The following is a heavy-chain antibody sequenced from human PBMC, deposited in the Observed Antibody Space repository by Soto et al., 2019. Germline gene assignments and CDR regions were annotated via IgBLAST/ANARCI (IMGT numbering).Heavy chain of an antibody. CDR1: GASFSRGGYY. V-gene: IGHV4-31*03. CDR2: IYYSGNT. J-gene: IGHJ4*02. CDR3: AREGALGNFEY. D-gene: IGHD3-16*01. Sequence: ASETLSLTCTVSGASFSRGGYYWSWIRQHPGKGLEWIGYIYYSGNTSYNPSLKSRVITSLDTSKNQFSLKLTSVTAADTAVYYCAREGALGNFEYWGQGTLVTVSS.